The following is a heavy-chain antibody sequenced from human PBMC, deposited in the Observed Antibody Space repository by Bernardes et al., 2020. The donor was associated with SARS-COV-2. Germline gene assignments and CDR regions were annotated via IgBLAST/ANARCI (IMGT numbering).Heavy chain of an antibody. CDR2: IYYSGST. CDR3: AIGFDY. CDR1: GGSITSHY. V-gene: IGHV4-59*11. J-gene: IGHJ4*02. Sequence: SETLSLTCTVSGGSITSHYWTWIRQPPGKGLEWIGYIYYSGSTNYNPSLKSRVTISVDTSKNQFSLKLSSVTAADTAVYYCAIGFDYWGQGTLVTVSS.